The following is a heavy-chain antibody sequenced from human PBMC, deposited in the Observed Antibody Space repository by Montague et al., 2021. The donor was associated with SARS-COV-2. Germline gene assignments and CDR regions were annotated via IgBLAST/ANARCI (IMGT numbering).Heavy chain of an antibody. J-gene: IGHJ5*02. V-gene: IGHV4-59*01. D-gene: IGHD2-21*02. Sequence: SETQSLTCTVSGGSISSYYWSWIRQPPGKGLEWIGYIYYSGSTNYNPSLKSRVTISVDTSKNQFSLKLSSVTAADTAVYYCARGIAGTYCGGDCYNNWFDPWGQGTLVTVSS. CDR2: IYYSGST. CDR3: ARGIAGTYCGGDCYNNWFDP. CDR1: GGSISSYY.